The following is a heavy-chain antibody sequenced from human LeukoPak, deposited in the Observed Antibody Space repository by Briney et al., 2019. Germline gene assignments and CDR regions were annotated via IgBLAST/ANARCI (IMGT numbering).Heavy chain of an antibody. D-gene: IGHD6-13*01. CDR2: ISGSGGST. Sequence: GGSLRLSCAASGFTFSSYAMSWVRQAPGKGLEWVSAISGSGGSTYYADSVKGRFTISRDNSKNTLYLQMNSLRAEDTAVYYCAKTTSVFTAAGIYFDYWGQGTLVTVSS. J-gene: IGHJ4*02. V-gene: IGHV3-23*01. CDR3: AKTTSVFTAAGIYFDY. CDR1: GFTFSSYA.